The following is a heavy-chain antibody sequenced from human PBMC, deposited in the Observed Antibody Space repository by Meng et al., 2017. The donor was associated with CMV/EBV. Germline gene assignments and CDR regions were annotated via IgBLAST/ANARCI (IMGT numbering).Heavy chain of an antibody. Sequence: LSCAASGFTFSSYGMHWVRQAPGKGLDWVAFIRNDGIGKYYAESVKGRFTISRDKSKNMLYLQMNSLRAEDTAVYYCAKDRSYFDYWGQGTLVTVSS. CDR3: AKDRSYFDY. J-gene: IGHJ4*02. CDR2: IRNDGIGK. CDR1: GFTFSSYG. V-gene: IGHV3-30*02.